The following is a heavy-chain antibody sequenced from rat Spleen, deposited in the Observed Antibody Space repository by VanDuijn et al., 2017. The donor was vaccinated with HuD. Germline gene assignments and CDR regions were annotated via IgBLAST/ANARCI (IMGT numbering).Heavy chain of an antibody. CDR2: IIYDGSST. D-gene: IGHD1-6*01. V-gene: IGHV5-29*01. CDR1: GFTFSDYG. J-gene: IGHJ2*01. Sequence: EVQLVESGGGLVQPGRSLKLSCAASGFTFSDYGVAWVRQAPTTGLEWVATIIYDGSSTYYRDSVKGRFTISRDNAKSTLSLQMDSLRSEDTATYYCARRHYGYTDYFDYWGQGVMVTVSS. CDR3: ARRHYGYTDYFDY.